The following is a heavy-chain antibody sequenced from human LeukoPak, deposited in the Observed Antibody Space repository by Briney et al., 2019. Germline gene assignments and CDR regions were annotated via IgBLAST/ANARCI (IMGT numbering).Heavy chain of an antibody. J-gene: IGHJ4*02. CDR3: ARSHHPYSSDFDS. V-gene: IGHV4-4*02. CDR2: IYHSGST. CDR1: GDSISSSNW. D-gene: IGHD6-19*01. Sequence: PSETLSLTCAVSGDSISSSNWWSWVRLPPGKGLEWIGEIYHSGSTNYHPSLKSRVTVSLDTSKNQFSLKLSSVTAADTAVYYCARSHHPYSSDFDSWGQGTLVTVSS.